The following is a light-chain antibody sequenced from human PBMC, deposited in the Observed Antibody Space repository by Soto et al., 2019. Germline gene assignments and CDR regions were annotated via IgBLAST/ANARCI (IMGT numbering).Light chain of an antibody. Sequence: EIVLTQSPGTLSLSPGERATLSCRASQRVSSCYLAWYQQKPGQAPRLLIYGASSRATVIPDRYSGSGSGTDFTRTISRLEPEDLAVYYCQQYGSSPPYTFGQGTKHEIK. CDR1: QRVSSCY. J-gene: IGKJ2*01. CDR2: GAS. CDR3: QQYGSSPPYT. V-gene: IGKV3-20*01.